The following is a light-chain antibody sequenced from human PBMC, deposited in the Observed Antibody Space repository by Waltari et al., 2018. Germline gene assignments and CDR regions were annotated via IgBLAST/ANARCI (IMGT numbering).Light chain of an antibody. CDR2: DVS. V-gene: IGLV2-14*03. J-gene: IGLJ2*01. CDR3: SSYTSSNTVV. Sequence: HSALTQPASVSGSPGQSITIPCSGSSSDVGGYNYVSWYLQYPGQAPKLIIYDVSQRPSEIAYRFSGSKSGSTASLTISGLQAEDEADYYCSSYTSSNTVVFGGGTKVTVL. CDR1: SSDVGGYNY.